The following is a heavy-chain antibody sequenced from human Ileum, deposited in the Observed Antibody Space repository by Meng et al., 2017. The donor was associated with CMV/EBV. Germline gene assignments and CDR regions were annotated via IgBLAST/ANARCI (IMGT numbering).Heavy chain of an antibody. CDR1: GFTFSSYW. D-gene: IGHD2-2*01. J-gene: IGHJ4*02. Sequence: GGSLRLSCATSGFTFSSYWMHWVRQAPGKGLVWVSHINSDGSSTSYADSVKGRFTISRDNAKNSLYLQMNSLRAEDTAVYYCARDPPYCSSTSCLSFGYWGQGTLVTVSS. CDR2: INSDGSST. CDR3: ARDPPYCSSTSCLSFGY. V-gene: IGHV3-74*01.